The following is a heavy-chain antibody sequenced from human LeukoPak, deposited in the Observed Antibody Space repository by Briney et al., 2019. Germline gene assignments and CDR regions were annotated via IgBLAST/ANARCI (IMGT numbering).Heavy chain of an antibody. J-gene: IGHJ4*02. V-gene: IGHV3-33*01. CDR3: VRDFQGREDTAMGDY. D-gene: IGHD5-18*01. CDR2: IWFDRTTE. Sequence: GGSLRLSCQTSGFTFSSYAMHWVRQAPGKGLEWVAVIWFDRTTEYYADSVRGRFTISRDNSRSTLYLQMNTLRVDDTAVYYCVRDFQGREDTAMGDYWGQGARVIVSS. CDR1: GFTFSSYA.